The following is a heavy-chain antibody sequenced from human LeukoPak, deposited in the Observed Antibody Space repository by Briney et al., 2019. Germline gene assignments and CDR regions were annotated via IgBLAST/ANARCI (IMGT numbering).Heavy chain of an antibody. CDR2: ISSSGSTT. V-gene: IGHV3-11*04. D-gene: IGHD5-12*01. Sequence: YYWGWIRQPPGKGLEWIAYISSSGSTTKYADSVKGRFTMSRDNAKNAVYMEMNSLRVEDTAVYYCARDRGWDGYGYAFLDYWGHGTLVTVSS. J-gene: IGHJ4*01. CDR3: ARDRGWDGYGYAFLDY. CDR1: YY.